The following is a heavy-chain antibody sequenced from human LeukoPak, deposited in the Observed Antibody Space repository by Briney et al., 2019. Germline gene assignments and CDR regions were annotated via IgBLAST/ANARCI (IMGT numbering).Heavy chain of an antibody. V-gene: IGHV4-4*07. J-gene: IGHJ5*02. CDR3: AGGYSSSWYRRENWFDP. D-gene: IGHD6-13*01. Sequence: SETLSLTCTVSGGSISSYYWSWIRQPAGKGLEWIGRIYTSGSTKYNPSLKSRVTMSVDTSKNQFSLELSSVTAADTAVYYCAGGYSSSWYRRENWFDPWGQGTLVTVSS. CDR1: GGSISSYY. CDR2: IYTSGST.